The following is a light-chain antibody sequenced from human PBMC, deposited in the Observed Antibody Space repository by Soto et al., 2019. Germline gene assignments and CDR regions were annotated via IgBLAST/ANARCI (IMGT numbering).Light chain of an antibody. CDR1: SSDISNYNY. CDR3: SSYTSGSTLV. J-gene: IGLJ1*01. CDR2: EVS. V-gene: IGLV2-14*01. Sequence: QSALTQPASVSGSPGQSITISCTGASSDISNYNYVSWYQQHPNTAPKLMIYEVSNRPSGISHRFSGSKSGNTASLTISGLQAEDEATYYCSSYTSGSTLVFGSGTKVTVL.